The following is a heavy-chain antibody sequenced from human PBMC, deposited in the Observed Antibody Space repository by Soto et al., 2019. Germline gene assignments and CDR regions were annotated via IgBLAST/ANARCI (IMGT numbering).Heavy chain of an antibody. J-gene: IGHJ4*02. CDR3: ARDHASGKYYCEH. V-gene: IGHV3-33*01. CDR2: IWYDGSST. Sequence: QVQLVESGGGVVQPGRSLRLSCAASGFNLSNYGMHWVRQAPGQGLEWVSVIWYDGSSTYYAESAKGRFTISRDISKNTLYLQMNSLRVEDTAVYYCARDHASGKYYCEHWGQGTLVTVS. D-gene: IGHD6-19*01. CDR1: GFNLSNYG.